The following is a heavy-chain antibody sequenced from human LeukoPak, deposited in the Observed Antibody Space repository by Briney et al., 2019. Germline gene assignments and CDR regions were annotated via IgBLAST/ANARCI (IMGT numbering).Heavy chain of an antibody. V-gene: IGHV3-48*01. CDR3: ARICGGDCYPHDAFDI. CDR1: GFTFSSFG. Sequence: GGSLRLSCAASGFTFSSFGMNWVRQAPGKGLEWVSYIGSSIINIYYADSVKGRFTISRDNAKNSLYLQMNSLRAEDTAVYYCARICGGDCYPHDAFDIWGQGTMVTVSS. CDR2: IGSSIINI. D-gene: IGHD2-21*02. J-gene: IGHJ3*02.